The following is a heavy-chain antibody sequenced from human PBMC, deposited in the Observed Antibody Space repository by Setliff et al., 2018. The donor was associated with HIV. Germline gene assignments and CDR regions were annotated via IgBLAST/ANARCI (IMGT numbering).Heavy chain of an antibody. V-gene: IGHV4-34*01. D-gene: IGHD6-13*01. CDR1: GGSFSGYF. Sequence: PSETLSLTCAVYGGSFSGYFWSWIRQPPGKGLEWIGDINHSGNTYYNPSLKSRVTISIDTSENQFSLRLSSVTAADTAIYYCARVPTSSWYVTTQRTKEYFHHWGQGTLVTVSS. CDR2: INHSGNT. J-gene: IGHJ1*01. CDR3: ARVPTSSWYVTTQRTKEYFHH.